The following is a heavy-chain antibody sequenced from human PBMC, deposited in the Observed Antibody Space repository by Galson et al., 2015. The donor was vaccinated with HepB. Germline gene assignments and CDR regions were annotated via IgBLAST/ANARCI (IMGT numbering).Heavy chain of an antibody. D-gene: IGHD2-15*01. Sequence: TLSLTCIVSGGSIDSAGYYWSWIRQSPGKGLGCLGYIYYTGSTYYNPSLKSRISMSVNTSKNLFSLRLTSVTAADTAVYFCARVARMTEIFFDSWGQGTLVTVSS. CDR1: GGSIDSAGYY. J-gene: IGHJ4*02. V-gene: IGHV4-31*03. CDR2: IYYTGST. CDR3: ARVARMTEIFFDS.